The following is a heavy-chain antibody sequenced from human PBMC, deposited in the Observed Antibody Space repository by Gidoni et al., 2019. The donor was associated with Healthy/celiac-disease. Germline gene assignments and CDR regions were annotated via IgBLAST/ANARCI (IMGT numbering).Heavy chain of an antibody. CDR1: GGSFRGYC. J-gene: IGHJ4*02. V-gene: IGHV4-34*01. Sequence: QVQLQQWGAGLLQPSATLSLTCAVYGGSFRGYCWCWIRPPPGKGLEWIGEINHSGSTNYNPSLKSRVTISVDTSKNQFSLKLSSVTAADTAVYYCARGGRRWATGSMVFLDYWGQGTLVTVSS. D-gene: IGHD2-8*01. CDR2: INHSGST. CDR3: ARGGRRWATGSMVFLDY.